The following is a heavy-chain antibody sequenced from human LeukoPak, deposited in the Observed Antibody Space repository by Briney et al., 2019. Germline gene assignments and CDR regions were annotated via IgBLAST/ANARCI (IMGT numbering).Heavy chain of an antibody. Sequence: SQTLSLTCAISGDSVSSNSAAWNWTRQSPSRGLEWLGRTYYRSKWYNDYAVSVKSRITINPDTSKNQFSLQLNSVTPEDAAVYYCARGNYYDSSDNWFDPWGQGTLVTVSS. CDR3: ARGNYYDSSDNWFDP. J-gene: IGHJ5*02. CDR2: TYYRSKWYN. V-gene: IGHV6-1*01. CDR1: GDSVSSNSAA. D-gene: IGHD3-22*01.